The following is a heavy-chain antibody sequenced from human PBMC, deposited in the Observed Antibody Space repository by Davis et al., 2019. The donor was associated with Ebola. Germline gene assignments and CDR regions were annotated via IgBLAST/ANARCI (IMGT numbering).Heavy chain of an antibody. CDR2: MNPNSGNT. CDR1: GYTFTSYD. D-gene: IGHD3-10*01. CDR3: ARGSIEVLWFGAIRGFDY. V-gene: IGHV1-8*01. J-gene: IGHJ4*02. Sequence: ASVTVSCKASGYTFTSYDINWVRQATGQGLEWMGWMNPNSGNTGYEKKFQGRVTMTMNTSISTAYMELSSLRSEDTAVYYCARGSIEVLWFGAIRGFDYWGQGTLVTVSS.